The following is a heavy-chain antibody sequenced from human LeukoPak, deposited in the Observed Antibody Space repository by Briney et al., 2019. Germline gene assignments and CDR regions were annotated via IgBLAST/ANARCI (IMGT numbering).Heavy chain of an antibody. V-gene: IGHV3-30*18. D-gene: IGHD2/OR15-2a*01. J-gene: IGHJ4*02. CDR1: GFTFSSYG. CDR2: ISYDGSNK. Sequence: GGSLRLSCAASGFTFSSYGMHWVRQAPGKGLEWVAVISYDGSNKYYADSVKGRFTISRDNSKNTLYLQMNSPRAEDTAVYYCAKLVDAEYYFDYWGQGTLVTVSS. CDR3: AKLVDAEYYFDY.